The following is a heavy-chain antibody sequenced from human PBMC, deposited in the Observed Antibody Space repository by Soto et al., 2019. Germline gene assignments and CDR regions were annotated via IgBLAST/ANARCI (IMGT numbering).Heavy chain of an antibody. J-gene: IGHJ4*02. Sequence: ASVKVSCKASGFTFIIYGLTWVRQAPGQGLEWMGWVSANNLNTHYAQKFLGRVTMTRDTSTSTVFMELSSLRSADTAVYYCARGGHIAVVTASFDYWGQGTLVTVSS. CDR2: VSANNLNT. CDR3: ARGGHIAVVTASFDY. D-gene: IGHD2-21*02. CDR1: GFTFIIYG. V-gene: IGHV1-18*01.